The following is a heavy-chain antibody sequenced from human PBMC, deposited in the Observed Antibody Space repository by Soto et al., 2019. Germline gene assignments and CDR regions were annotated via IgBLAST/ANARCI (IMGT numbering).Heavy chain of an antibody. D-gene: IGHD3-22*01. CDR1: GSSISSYY. CDR2: IYYSGST. CDR3: ARDGYYYDSSGYQRVYYFDY. V-gene: IGHV4-59*01. J-gene: IGHJ4*02. Sequence: PSETLSLTCTFAGSSISSYYWSWIRQPPGQGLEWIGYIYYSGSTNYNPSLESRVTISVDTSKNQFSLKLSSVTAADTAVYYCARDGYYYDSSGYQRVYYFDYWGQGTLVTVSS.